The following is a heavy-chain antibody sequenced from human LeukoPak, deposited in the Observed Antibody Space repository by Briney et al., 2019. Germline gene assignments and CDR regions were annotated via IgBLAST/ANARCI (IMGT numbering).Heavy chain of an antibody. J-gene: IGHJ4*02. D-gene: IGHD2-2*01. CDR1: GYTFTGYY. V-gene: IGHV1-2*04. CDR2: INPNSGGT. CDR3: ARVPGYRSSTSCPYYFDY. Sequence: ASVKVSCKASGYTFTGYYMHWVRQAPGQGLEWMGWINPNSGGTNYAQKFQGWVTMTRDTSISTAYMELSRLRSDDTAVYYCARVPGYRSSTSCPYYFDYWGQGTLVTVSP.